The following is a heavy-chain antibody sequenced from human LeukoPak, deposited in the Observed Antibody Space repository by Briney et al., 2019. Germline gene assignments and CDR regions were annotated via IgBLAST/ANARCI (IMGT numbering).Heavy chain of an antibody. Sequence: QTGGSLRLSCAASGFTFSSYGMHWVRQAPGKGLEWVAVISYDGSNKYYADSVKGRFTISRDNSKNTLYLQMNSLRAEDTAVYYCAKDHDSSGYPNYFDYWGQGTLVTVSS. CDR3: AKDHDSSGYPNYFDY. V-gene: IGHV3-30*18. CDR2: ISYDGSNK. J-gene: IGHJ4*02. CDR1: GFTFSSYG. D-gene: IGHD3-22*01.